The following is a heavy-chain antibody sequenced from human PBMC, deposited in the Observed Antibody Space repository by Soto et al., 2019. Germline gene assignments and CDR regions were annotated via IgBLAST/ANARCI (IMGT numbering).Heavy chain of an antibody. D-gene: IGHD6-13*01. CDR1: GFTFSSYA. CDR3: AKGRDSSPYYYYYYGMDV. Sequence: PGGSLRLSCAASGFTFSSYAMSWVRQAPGKGLEWVSAISGSGGSTYYADSVKGRFTISRDNSKNTLYLQMNSLRAEDTAVYYCAKGRDSSPYYYYYYGMDVWGQGTTVTVSS. V-gene: IGHV3-23*01. CDR2: ISGSGGST. J-gene: IGHJ6*02.